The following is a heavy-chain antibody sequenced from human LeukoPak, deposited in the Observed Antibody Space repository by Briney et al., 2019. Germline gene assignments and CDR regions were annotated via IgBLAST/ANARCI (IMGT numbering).Heavy chain of an antibody. D-gene: IGHD2-21*02. J-gene: IGHJ1*01. CDR3: ASAVTAMDAKYFQH. CDR1: GGSISSGGYY. V-gene: IGHV4-31*03. CDR2: IYYSGST. Sequence: SETLSLTCTVSGGSISSGGYYWSWIRQHPGKGLEWIGYIYYSGSTYYNPSLKSRVTISVDTSKNQFSLKLSSVTAADTAVYYCASAVTAMDAKYFQHWGQGTLLTVS.